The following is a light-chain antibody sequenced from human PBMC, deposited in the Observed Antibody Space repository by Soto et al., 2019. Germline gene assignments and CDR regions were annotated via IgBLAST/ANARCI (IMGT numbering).Light chain of an antibody. CDR1: SSDIGTYDS. V-gene: IGLV2-8*01. J-gene: IGLJ1*01. CDR2: EVV. Sequence: QSALTQPPSASGSPGQSVTISCTGASSDIGTYDSVSWYQQQAGKAPKLIIYEVVKRPSGVPDRFSGSKSGNMASLTVSGRQAEDEADYYCSSYAGRDVYVFGTGTKLTVL. CDR3: SSYAGRDVYV.